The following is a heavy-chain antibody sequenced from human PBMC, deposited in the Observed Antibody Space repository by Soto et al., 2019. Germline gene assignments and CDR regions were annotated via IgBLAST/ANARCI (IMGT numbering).Heavy chain of an antibody. CDR3: ARVAPWLGYYFDY. CDR1: GGTFDNYA. CDR2: IIPVLGAA. J-gene: IGHJ4*02. D-gene: IGHD5-12*01. V-gene: IGHV1-69*01. Sequence: QVQLVQSGAEVRKPGSSMQVSCKASGGTFDNYAIVWVRQAPGQGLEWVGGIIPVLGAANYAQKFQDKVTITADASTSTAYMGLSSLTSEDTAVYYCARVAPWLGYYFDYWGQGTLVTVSS.